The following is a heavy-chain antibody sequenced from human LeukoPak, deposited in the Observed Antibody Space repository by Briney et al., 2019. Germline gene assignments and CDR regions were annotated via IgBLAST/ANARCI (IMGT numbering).Heavy chain of an antibody. J-gene: IGHJ3*02. CDR3: ARVSGVTMIVVMEYDAFDI. V-gene: IGHV4-38-2*02. Sequence: SETLSLTCNVSGYSISSGYYWGWIRPPPGKGPEWIGSIYHSGSTYDNPSLKSRVTISVDTSKNQFSLKLSSVTAADTALYYCARVSGVTMIVVMEYDAFDIWGQGTMVTVSS. CDR2: IYHSGST. CDR1: GYSISSGYY. D-gene: IGHD3-22*01.